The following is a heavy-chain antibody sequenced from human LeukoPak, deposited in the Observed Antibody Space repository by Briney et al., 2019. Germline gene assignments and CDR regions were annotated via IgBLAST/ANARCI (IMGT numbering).Heavy chain of an antibody. J-gene: IGHJ4*02. CDR3: ARSRVTRWYFDY. V-gene: IGHV4-59*08. CDR1: GGSISSYY. D-gene: IGHD4-17*01. CDR2: IYYSGST. Sequence: ETLCLICTVSGGSISSYYWSWIGQPPGKGLEWVGYIYYSGSTNYNPSLKSRVTISVDTSKNQFSLKLSSVTAADTAVYYCARSRVTRWYFDYWGQETLVPVSS.